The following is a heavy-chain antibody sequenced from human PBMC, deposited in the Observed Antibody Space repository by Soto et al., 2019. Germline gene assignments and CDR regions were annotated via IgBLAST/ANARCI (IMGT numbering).Heavy chain of an antibody. CDR3: ATRIAYYYVFEY. V-gene: IGHV3-48*02. J-gene: IGHJ4*01. D-gene: IGHD3-16*01. CDR1: GFTFSRYD. CDR2: ITSTHSRTT. Sequence: GGSPRLSCVASGFTFSRYDMNWVRQALGKVMEWVAYITSTHSRTTNYADSAKGRFTIAKDNGRNSIYLQLNNLRDADTAVYYCATRIAYYYVFEYWGQGTMVTVSS.